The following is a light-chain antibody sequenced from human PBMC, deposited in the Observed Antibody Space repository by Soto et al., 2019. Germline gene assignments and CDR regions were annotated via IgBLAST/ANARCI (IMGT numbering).Light chain of an antibody. V-gene: IGKV3-20*01. J-gene: IGKJ1*01. Sequence: VLKMSLGALSLSPGERATLHCRASQSVSSSYLAWYQQIPGQAPRLLIYGASSRATAIPDTFSGSGSGTDFTLTIISLEPEDFAVYFCQESGCLLRRFGQGAKVDIK. CDR1: QSVSSSY. CDR2: GAS. CDR3: QESGCLLRR.